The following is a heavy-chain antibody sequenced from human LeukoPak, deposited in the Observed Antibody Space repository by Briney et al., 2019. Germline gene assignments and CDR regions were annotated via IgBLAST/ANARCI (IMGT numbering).Heavy chain of an antibody. J-gene: IGHJ5*02. Sequence: GGSLRLSCAASGFTFSSYAMSWVRQAPGKGLEWVSAISGSGGSTYYADSVKGRFTISRDNSKNTLYLQMNGLRAEDTAVYYCAKDLRVSVLLWFGQRPDNWFDPWGQGTLVTVSS. D-gene: IGHD3-10*01. CDR3: AKDLRVSVLLWFGQRPDNWFDP. CDR2: ISGSGGST. V-gene: IGHV3-23*01. CDR1: GFTFSSYA.